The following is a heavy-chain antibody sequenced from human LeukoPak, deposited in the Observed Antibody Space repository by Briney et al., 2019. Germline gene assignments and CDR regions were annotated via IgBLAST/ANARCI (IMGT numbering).Heavy chain of an antibody. J-gene: IGHJ1*01. CDR2: IYYSGST. D-gene: IGHD6-13*01. Sequence: NPSETLSLTCTVSGGSISSSSYYWGWIRQPPGKGLEWIGSIYYSGSTYYNPSLKSRVTISVDTSKNQFSLKLSSVTAADTAVYYCARTHSSSWGYFQHWGQGTLVTVSS. CDR1: GGSISSSSYY. V-gene: IGHV4-39*07. CDR3: ARTHSSSWGYFQH.